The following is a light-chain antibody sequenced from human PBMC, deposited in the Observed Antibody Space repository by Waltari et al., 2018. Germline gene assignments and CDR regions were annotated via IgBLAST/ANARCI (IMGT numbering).Light chain of an antibody. V-gene: IGLV1-40*01. CDR1: SSNIGAHYD. J-gene: IGLJ1*01. Sequence: QSVLTQPPSMSGAPGQRVTISCTGSSSNIGAHYDVHWYQQLPETSPKLLIYANTNRPSEVPDRFSASTSGTSAFLAIAGLQPEDEADYYCQSFDASLGYVFGTGTRVTVL. CDR3: QSFDASLGYV. CDR2: ANT.